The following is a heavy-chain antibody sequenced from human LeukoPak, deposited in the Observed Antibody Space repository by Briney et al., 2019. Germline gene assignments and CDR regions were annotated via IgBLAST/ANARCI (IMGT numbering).Heavy chain of an antibody. CDR2: IKQGGSEK. V-gene: IGHV3-7*01. D-gene: IGHD6-13*01. CDR3: ARDRGDGYSSSWGDY. CDR1: GFTFSSYW. Sequence: GGSLRLSCSASGFTFSSYWMSWVRQAPGKGLEWVANIKQGGSEKYYLDSVKGRFTISRDNAKNSLYLQMNSLRAEDTAVYYCARDRGDGYSSSWGDYWGQGTLVTVSS. J-gene: IGHJ4*02.